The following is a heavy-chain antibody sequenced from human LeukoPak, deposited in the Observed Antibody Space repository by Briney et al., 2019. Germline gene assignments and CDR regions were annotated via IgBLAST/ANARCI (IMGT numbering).Heavy chain of an antibody. V-gene: IGHV1-2*02. D-gene: IGHD3-10*01. CDR1: GYTFTGYY. CDR3: ARALWFGEDYFDY. Sequence: VASVKVSCKASGYTFTGYYMHWVRQAPGQGLEWMGWINPNSGGTNYAQKFQGRVTMTRDTSISTAYMELSRLRSDDTAVYYCARALWFGEDYFDYWGQGTLVTVSS. CDR2: INPNSGGT. J-gene: IGHJ4*02.